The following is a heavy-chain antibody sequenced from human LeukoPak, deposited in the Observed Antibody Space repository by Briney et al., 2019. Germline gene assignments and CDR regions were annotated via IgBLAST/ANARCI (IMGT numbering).Heavy chain of an antibody. D-gene: IGHD6-6*01. V-gene: IGHV1-69*13. J-gene: IGHJ4*02. CDR2: VIPIFATA. Sequence: SVKVSCKASGGTFSNYAVSWVRQAPGQGLEWMGGVIPIFATANYAQKFQGRVTITADESTSTAYMELSSLKSEDTAVYYCARGIAARYYFDYWGQGTLVTVSS. CDR3: ARGIAARYYFDY. CDR1: GGTFSNYA.